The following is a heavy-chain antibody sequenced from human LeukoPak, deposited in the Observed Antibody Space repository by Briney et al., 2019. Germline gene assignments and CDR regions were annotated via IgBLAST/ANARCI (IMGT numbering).Heavy chain of an antibody. CDR2: INPSGGST. V-gene: IGHV1-46*01. D-gene: IGHD5-18*01. J-gene: IGHJ3*02. CDR1: GYTFTSYY. Sequence: GASVKVSCKASGYTFTSYYMHWVRQAPGQGLEWMGIINPSGGSTSYAQKFQGRVTMTRDMSTSTVYMELSSLRSDDTAVYYCARASRPWIQLMNAFDIWGQGTMVTVSS. CDR3: ARASRPWIQLMNAFDI.